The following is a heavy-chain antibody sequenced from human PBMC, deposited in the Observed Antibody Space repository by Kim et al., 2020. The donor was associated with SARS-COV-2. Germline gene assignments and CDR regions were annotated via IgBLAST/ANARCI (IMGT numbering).Heavy chain of an antibody. V-gene: IGHV1-18*01. CDR3: ARDRFLRGGGLDY. D-gene: IGHD5-12*01. J-gene: IGHJ4*02. Sequence: YAQKLQGRVTMTTDTSTSTAYMELRSLRSDDTAVYYCARDRFLRGGGLDYWGQGTLVTVSS.